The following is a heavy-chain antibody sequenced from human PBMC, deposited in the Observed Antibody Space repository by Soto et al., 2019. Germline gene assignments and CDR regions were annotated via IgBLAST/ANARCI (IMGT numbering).Heavy chain of an antibody. J-gene: IGHJ4*02. V-gene: IGHV4-31*03. D-gene: IGHD2-15*01. Sequence: SETLSLTCTVSCGSISSGDYFWSWIRQHPGKGLEWIGYIYYIGSTYYNPSLKSRVSVSVDTSKNQFSLKLSSVTAADTAVYYCASLVALTYCSGGTCYGGIDYWGQGTLVTVSS. CDR1: CGSISSGDYF. CDR2: IYYIGST. CDR3: ASLVALTYCSGGTCYGGIDY.